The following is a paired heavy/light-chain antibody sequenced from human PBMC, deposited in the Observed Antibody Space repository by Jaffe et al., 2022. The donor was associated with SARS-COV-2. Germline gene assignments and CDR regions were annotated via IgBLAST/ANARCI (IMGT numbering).Light chain of an antibody. J-gene: IGKJ1*01. Sequence: DIQMTQSPSSLSAFVGDRVTITCRASQSITSYLNWYQHKPGKAPNLLIYAASTLQSGVPSRFSGSGSGTDFTLSISSLQSEDFATYYCQQNYITPWTFGQGTKVEI. CDR1: QSITSY. V-gene: IGKV1-39*01. CDR2: AAS. CDR3: QQNYITPWT.
Heavy chain of an antibody. J-gene: IGHJ4*02. CDR2: LYTSENT. V-gene: IGHV4-61*02. D-gene: IGHD1-7*01. Sequence: QVRLQESGPGLVKPSQTLSLTCTVSGGSVSSGGYYWSWIRQPAGKGLEWIGRLYTSENTNYNPSLKSRVTISVDTSRNQFSLKLSSVTAADTAVYFCASELKLRGTLGDWGQGTLVTVSS. CDR3: ASELKLRGTLGD. CDR1: GGSVSSGGYY.